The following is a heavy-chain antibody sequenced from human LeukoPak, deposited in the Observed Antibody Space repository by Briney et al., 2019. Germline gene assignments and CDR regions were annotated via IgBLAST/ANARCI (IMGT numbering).Heavy chain of an antibody. Sequence: PSETLSLTCTVSDGTISSHYWSWIRQPPGKGLEWITYIYYTGTSNYNPSLKSRRIILVKTYNNKISLRLSSVTAADTAVYYCARQGIDAFDSWGQGTLVTVSS. J-gene: IGHJ3*02. CDR3: ARQGIDAFDS. V-gene: IGHV4-59*08. CDR2: IYYTGTS. CDR1: DGTISSHY.